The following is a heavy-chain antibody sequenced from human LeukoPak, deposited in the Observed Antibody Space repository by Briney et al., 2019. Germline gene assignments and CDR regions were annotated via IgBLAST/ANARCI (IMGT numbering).Heavy chain of an antibody. Sequence: ASVKVSCKASGYTFTGYYMHWVRQAPGQGLEWMGWINPNSGGTNYAQKFQGRVTITADESTSTAYMELSSLRSEDTAVYYCARGGLGFTYDTPYYFDYWGQGTLVTVSS. CDR2: INPNSGGT. CDR3: ARGGLGFTYDTPYYFDY. V-gene: IGHV1-2*02. J-gene: IGHJ4*02. D-gene: IGHD3-9*01. CDR1: GYTFTGYY.